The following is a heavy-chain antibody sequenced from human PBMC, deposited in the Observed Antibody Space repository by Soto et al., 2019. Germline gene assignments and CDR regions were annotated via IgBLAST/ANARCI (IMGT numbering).Heavy chain of an antibody. J-gene: IGHJ3*02. CDR2: IYHSGST. D-gene: IGHD5-12*01. CDR1: GGSISSGGYS. CDR3: ARESVGYGDAFDI. V-gene: IGHV4-30-2*01. Sequence: SETLSLTCAVSGGSISSGGYSWSWIRQPPGKGLEWIGYIYHSGSTYYNPSLKSRVTTSVDRSQHQFSLKLSSVTAADTAVYYCARESVGYGDAFDISGQGTMVTVSS.